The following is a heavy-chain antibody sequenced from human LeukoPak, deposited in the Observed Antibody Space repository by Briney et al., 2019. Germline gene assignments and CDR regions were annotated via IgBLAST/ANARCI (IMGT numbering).Heavy chain of an antibody. V-gene: IGHV3-30*02. CDR3: AKGWWIQLWKPLFDY. D-gene: IGHD5-18*01. Sequence: GGSLRLSCAASGFTFSSYGMHWVRQAPGKGLGWVAFIRYDGSNKYYADSVKGRFTISRDNSKNTLYLQMNSLRAEDTAVYYCAKGWWIQLWKPLFDYWGQGTLVTVSS. CDR1: GFTFSSYG. J-gene: IGHJ4*02. CDR2: IRYDGSNK.